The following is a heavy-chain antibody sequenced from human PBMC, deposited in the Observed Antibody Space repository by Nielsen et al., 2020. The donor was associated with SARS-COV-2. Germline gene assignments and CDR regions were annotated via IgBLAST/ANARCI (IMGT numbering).Heavy chain of an antibody. J-gene: IGHJ6*02. CDR1: GGSISSGSYY. D-gene: IGHD3-10*01. V-gene: IGHV4-61*10. Sequence: SETLSLTCTVSGGSISSGSYYWSWIRQPAGKGLEWIGYIYYSGSTNYNPSLKSRVTISVDTSKNQFSLKLSSVTAADTAVYYCARVYYYGSGSRRPYYYGMDVWGQGTTVTVSS. CDR3: ARVYYYGSGSRRPYYYGMDV. CDR2: IYYSGST.